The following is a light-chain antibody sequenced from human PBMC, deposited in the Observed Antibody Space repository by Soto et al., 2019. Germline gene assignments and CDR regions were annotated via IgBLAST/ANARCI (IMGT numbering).Light chain of an antibody. CDR2: DVS. Sequence: QSALTQPASVSGSPGQSITISCTGTSSDVGGYNYVSWYQQHPGKAPKLMIYDVSNRPSGVSNRFSGSKSGNTASLTISGLQAEDEADYYCSSYTSSSTLAVFGTGTKRTVL. V-gene: IGLV2-14*01. J-gene: IGLJ1*01. CDR3: SSYTSSSTLAV. CDR1: SSDVGGYNY.